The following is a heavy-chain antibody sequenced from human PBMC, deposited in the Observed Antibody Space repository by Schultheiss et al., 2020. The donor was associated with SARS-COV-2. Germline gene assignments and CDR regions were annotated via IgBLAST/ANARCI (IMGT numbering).Heavy chain of an antibody. V-gene: IGHV1-69*10. CDR1: GCSFIDSY. CDR3: ARGGMSSVYGLDS. Sequence: SVKVSCKASGCSFIDSYMCWVRQAPGQGLEWMGGIIPILGIANYAQKFQGRVTFSRDTSALTAYMDLTSLRSEDTAVYFCARGGMSSVYGLDSWGQGTLVTVSS. J-gene: IGHJ4*02. CDR2: IIPILGIA. D-gene: IGHD3-22*01.